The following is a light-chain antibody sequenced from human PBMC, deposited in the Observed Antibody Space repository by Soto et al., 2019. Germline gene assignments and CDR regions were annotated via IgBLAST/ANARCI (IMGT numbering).Light chain of an antibody. Sequence: TKSTGTLSLSPGESATLSCRASQTVSSSFLAWYQQTPGQAPRLLIYAASSRATGIPDRFSGSGSGTDFTLTISRLEPEDFAVYYCQQYGNSPQTFGQGTKVDI. V-gene: IGKV3-20*01. CDR3: QQYGNSPQT. CDR1: QTVSSSF. CDR2: AAS. J-gene: IGKJ1*01.